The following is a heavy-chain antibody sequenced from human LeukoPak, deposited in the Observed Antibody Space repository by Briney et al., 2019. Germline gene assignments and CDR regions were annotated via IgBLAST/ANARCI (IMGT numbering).Heavy chain of an antibody. CDR2: IWYDGSDK. J-gene: IGHJ4*02. V-gene: IGHV3-33*01. CDR1: GFTFSRYG. D-gene: IGHD1-1*01. Sequence: GRSLRLSCAASGFTFSRYGMHWVRQAPGKGLEWGAVIWYDGSDKYYADSVKGRFTISRDNSKNTLYLQMNSLRAEDTAVYYCVRVAGTDATFDYWGQGTLVTVSS. CDR3: VRVAGTDATFDY.